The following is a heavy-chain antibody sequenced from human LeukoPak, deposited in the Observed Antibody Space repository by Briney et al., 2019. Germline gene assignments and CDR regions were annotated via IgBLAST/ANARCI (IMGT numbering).Heavy chain of an antibody. Sequence: TAGSLRLSCAASGFPVASNYMTWVRQAPGKGLEWVACFYSGESTFYADSVKGRFTISRDASKNTVHLQMDRLRADDTAMYYCARALGSGTYYGWGQGTLVTVSS. D-gene: IGHD1-26*01. CDR3: ARALGSGTYYG. CDR2: FYSGEST. CDR1: GFPVASNY. V-gene: IGHV3-53*01. J-gene: IGHJ4*02.